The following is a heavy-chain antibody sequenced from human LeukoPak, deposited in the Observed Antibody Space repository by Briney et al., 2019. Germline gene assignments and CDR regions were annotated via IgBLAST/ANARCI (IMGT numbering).Heavy chain of an antibody. J-gene: IGHJ4*02. CDR3: ARTLDSYYLTGLEF. D-gene: IGHD3-10*01. CDR2: INANSGGT. CDR1: GYTFSGYY. Sequence: GASVKVSCNPSGYTFSGYYLHWVRQAPGQGLEWMGWINANSGGTNFAQRFQGRVTVTRDTSTSTAYMELSSLRSDDTAVYYCARTLDSYYLTGLEFWGQGTLVTVSS. V-gene: IGHV1-2*02.